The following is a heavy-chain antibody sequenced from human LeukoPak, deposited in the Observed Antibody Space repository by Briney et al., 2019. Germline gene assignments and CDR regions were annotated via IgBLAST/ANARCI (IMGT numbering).Heavy chain of an antibody. J-gene: IGHJ5*02. CDR1: GFTFSSYA. CDR3: AKLGYCSGGSCYRWLDP. Sequence: PGGSLRLSCAASGFTFSSYAMSWVRHAPGKGLEWVSTDGGRDGGTYYADSVKGRFTVSRDNSKDTLYLQVNSLRAEDTAVYYCAKLGYCSGGSCYRWLDPWGQGTLVTVSS. V-gene: IGHV3-23*01. D-gene: IGHD2-15*01. CDR2: DGGRDGGT.